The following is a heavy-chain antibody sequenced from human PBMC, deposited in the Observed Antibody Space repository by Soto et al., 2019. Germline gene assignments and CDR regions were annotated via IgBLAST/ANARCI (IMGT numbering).Heavy chain of an antibody. CDR2: ISYDGSNK. D-gene: IGHD2-2*01. J-gene: IGHJ4*02. CDR3: ARGLIVVVPAAPRGFDY. CDR1: GFTFSSYA. V-gene: IGHV3-30-3*01. Sequence: QVQLVESGGGVVQPGRSLRLSCAASGFTFSSYAMPWVRQAPGKGLEWVAVISYDGSNKYYADSVKGRFTISRDNSKNTLYLQMNRLRAEDTAVYYCARGLIVVVPAAPRGFDYWGQGTLVTVSS.